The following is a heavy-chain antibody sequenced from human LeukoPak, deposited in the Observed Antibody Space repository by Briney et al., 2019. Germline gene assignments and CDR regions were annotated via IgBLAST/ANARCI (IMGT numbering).Heavy chain of an antibody. J-gene: IGHJ4*02. D-gene: IGHD3-22*01. CDR1: GFTFSNAW. Sequence: GGSLRLSCAASGFTFSNAWMSWVRQAPGKGLEWVGRIKSKTDGGTTDYAAPVKGRFTISRGDSKNTLYLQMNSLKTEDTAVYYCTTGQNYYDSSGYYKPKDTFDYWGQGTLVTVSS. CDR2: IKSKTDGGTT. CDR3: TTGQNYYDSSGYYKPKDTFDY. V-gene: IGHV3-15*01.